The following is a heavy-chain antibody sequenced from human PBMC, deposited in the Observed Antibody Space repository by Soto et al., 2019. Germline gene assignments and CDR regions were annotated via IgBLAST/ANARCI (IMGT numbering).Heavy chain of an antibody. D-gene: IGHD5-12*01. CDR1: GDSVSSNSAA. CDR2: TYYRSKWYN. Sequence: PSQTLSLTCAISGDSVSSNSAAWNWIRQSPSRGLEWLGRTYYRSKWYNDYAVSVKSRITINPDTSKNQFSLQLNSVTPEDTAVYYCARDLAYSGYDLGVTPYYFDYWGQGTLVTVSS. J-gene: IGHJ4*02. V-gene: IGHV6-1*01. CDR3: ARDLAYSGYDLGVTPYYFDY.